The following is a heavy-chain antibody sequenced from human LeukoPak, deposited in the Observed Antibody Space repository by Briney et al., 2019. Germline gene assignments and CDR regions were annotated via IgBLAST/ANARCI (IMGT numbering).Heavy chain of an antibody. CDR1: GFTFNTYG. Sequence: GRSLRLSCAASGFTFNTYGMHWVRQAPGKGLEWVALISYDGSNKYYADSVKGRFTIPRDNSKNTLSLQMNSLRAEDTAVYYCAKDKGADGSGWSFDPWGQGTLVTVSS. D-gene: IGHD6-19*01. V-gene: IGHV3-30*18. CDR2: ISYDGSNK. J-gene: IGHJ5*02. CDR3: AKDKGADGSGWSFDP.